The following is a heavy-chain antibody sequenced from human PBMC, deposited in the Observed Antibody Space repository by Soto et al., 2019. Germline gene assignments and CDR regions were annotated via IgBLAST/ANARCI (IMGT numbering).Heavy chain of an antibody. Sequence: SETLSLTCAVYGGSFGGYYWSWIRQPPGKGLEWIGEINHSGSTNYNPSLKSRVTISVDTSKNQLSLKLSSVTAADTAVYYCARGGGRQWRMGRPTFQHWGQGTLVT. CDR1: GGSFGGYY. J-gene: IGHJ1*01. V-gene: IGHV4-34*01. CDR3: ARGGGRQWRMGRPTFQH. CDR2: INHSGST. D-gene: IGHD6-19*01.